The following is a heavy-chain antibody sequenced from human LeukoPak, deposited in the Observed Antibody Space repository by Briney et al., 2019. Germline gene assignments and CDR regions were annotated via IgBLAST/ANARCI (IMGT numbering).Heavy chain of an antibody. CDR3: ARDLVTTIVVPYDF. CDR1: GFIFDDYA. D-gene: IGHD3-22*01. CDR2: ISWNSGSI. Sequence: GESLRLSCAASGFIFDDYAMHWVRQAPGKGLEWVSGISWNSGSIGYADSVKGRFTISRDNAKNSLYLQLDSLRAEDTAVYYCARDLVTTIVVPYDFWGQGTLVTVSS. V-gene: IGHV3-9*01. J-gene: IGHJ4*02.